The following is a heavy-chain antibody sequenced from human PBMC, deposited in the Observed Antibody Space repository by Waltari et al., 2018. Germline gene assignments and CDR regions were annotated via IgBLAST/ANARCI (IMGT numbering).Heavy chain of an antibody. J-gene: IGHJ4*02. CDR2: SYDGGDT. CDR3: AKRAEDGHVDY. CDR1: GFIGNSKY. D-gene: IGHD2-15*01. Sequence: EVQLVESGGGVIQPGGSRRLSCAASGFIGNSKYMGWVRQAPGKGTEWVSVSYDGGDTYYDDSVKGRFTISRDNSKNMLFLQVNSLRAEDTAVYYCAKRAEDGHVDYWGQGTLVTVSS. V-gene: IGHV3-53*01.